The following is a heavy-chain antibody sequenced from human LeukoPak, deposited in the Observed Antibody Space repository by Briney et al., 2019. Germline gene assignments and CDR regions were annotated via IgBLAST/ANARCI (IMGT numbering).Heavy chain of an antibody. J-gene: IGHJ4*02. CDR1: GFFFSTFA. Sequence: GGSLRLSCAASGFFFSTFAMHWVRQAPGKGLEWVAVISYDGSNKYYADSVKSRFTISRDNSKNTLYLQMNSLRAEDTAVYYCASGYCSSTTCYDKYYFDYWGQGTLVTVSS. D-gene: IGHD2-2*03. CDR3: ASGYCSSTTCYDKYYFDY. CDR2: ISYDGSNK. V-gene: IGHV3-30-3*01.